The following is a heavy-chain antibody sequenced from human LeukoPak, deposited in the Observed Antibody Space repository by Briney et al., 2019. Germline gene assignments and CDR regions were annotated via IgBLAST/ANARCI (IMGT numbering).Heavy chain of an antibody. Sequence: PGRSLRLSCAASGFTFSSYAMHWVRQAPGKGLERVAVISYDGSSKYYADSVKGRFTISRDNSKNTLYLQMNSLRAEDTAVYYCARDGITDYYDSSGFEYFQHWGQGTLVTVSS. CDR3: ARDGITDYYDSSGFEYFQH. CDR1: GFTFSSYA. V-gene: IGHV3-30*04. J-gene: IGHJ1*01. CDR2: ISYDGSSK. D-gene: IGHD3-22*01.